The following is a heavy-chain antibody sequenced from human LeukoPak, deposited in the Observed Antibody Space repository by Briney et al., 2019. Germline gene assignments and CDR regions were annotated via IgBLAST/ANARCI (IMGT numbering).Heavy chain of an antibody. J-gene: IGHJ5*02. D-gene: IGHD3-10*01. CDR2: IYPGDSDT. CDR3: ARLPWFGELLYDSYNWFDP. Sequence: GESLKISCKGSGYSFTSYWIGWVRQMPGKGLEWMGIIYPGDSDTRYSPSFQGQVTISADKSISTVYLQWSSLKASDTAMYYCARLPWFGELLYDSYNWFDPWGQGTLVTVSS. V-gene: IGHV5-51*01. CDR1: GYSFTSYW.